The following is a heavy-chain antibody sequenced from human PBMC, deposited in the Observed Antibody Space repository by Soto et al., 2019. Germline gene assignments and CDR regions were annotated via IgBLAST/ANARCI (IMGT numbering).Heavy chain of an antibody. CDR1: GFTFSSYG. V-gene: IGHV3-30*18. D-gene: IGHD6-6*01. CDR3: AKGRSSSYFDY. J-gene: IGHJ4*02. CDR2: ISYDGSNK. Sequence: GGSLRLSCAASGFTFSSYGLHWVRQAPGTGLEWVAVISYDGSNKYYADSVKGRFTISRDNSKNTLYLQMNSLRAEDTAVYYCAKGRSSSYFDYWGQGTLVTVSS.